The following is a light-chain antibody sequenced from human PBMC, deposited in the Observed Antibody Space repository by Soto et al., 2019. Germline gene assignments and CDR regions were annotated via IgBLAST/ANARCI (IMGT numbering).Light chain of an antibody. CDR1: SSDVGGYNY. Sequence: ALTQPASVSGSPGQSITISCTGTSSDVGGYNYVSWYQQHPGKAPKLMIYDVSNRPSGVSNRFSGSKSGNTASLTISGLQAEDETEYYCSSYTSSSTGVFGTGTKVTVL. CDR3: SSYTSSSTGV. J-gene: IGLJ1*01. V-gene: IGLV2-14*01. CDR2: DVS.